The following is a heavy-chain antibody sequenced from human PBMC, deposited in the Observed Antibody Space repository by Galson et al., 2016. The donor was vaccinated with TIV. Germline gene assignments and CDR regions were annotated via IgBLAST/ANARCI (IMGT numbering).Heavy chain of an antibody. CDR1: GLTFSEYG. D-gene: IGHD3-10*01. CDR2: IRHDESDK. V-gene: IGHV3-30*02. CDR3: AKDPWFEQVSLN. J-gene: IGHJ4*02. Sequence: SLRLSCAASGLTFSEYGMHWVRQAPGKGLELVSFIRHDESDKYYADSVKGRFTISRDSSKNTMYLQMNSLRVEDTGVYYCAKDPWFEQVSLNWGQGTLVTVSS.